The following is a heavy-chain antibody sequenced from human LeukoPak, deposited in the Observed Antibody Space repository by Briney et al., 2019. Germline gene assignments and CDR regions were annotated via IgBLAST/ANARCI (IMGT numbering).Heavy chain of an antibody. CDR3: ARDTLVYGDSPDAFDI. D-gene: IGHD4-17*01. Sequence: PGGSLRLSCAASGLTFRSYAMNWVRQAPGKGLEWVSAISGSGGSTYYADSVKGRFTISRDNSKNTLYLQMNSLRFEDTAVYYCARDTLVYGDSPDAFDIWGQGTMVTVSS. CDR2: ISGSGGST. CDR1: GLTFRSYA. J-gene: IGHJ3*02. V-gene: IGHV3-23*01.